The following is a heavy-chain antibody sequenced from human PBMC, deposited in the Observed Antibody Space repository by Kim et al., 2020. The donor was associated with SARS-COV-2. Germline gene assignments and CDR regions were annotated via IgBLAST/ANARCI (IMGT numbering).Heavy chain of an antibody. Sequence: ASVKGRFSISRDNSKNTLYLQMNSLRAEDTAVYYCATDGDYYGSGSYFDYWGQGTLVTVSS. D-gene: IGHD3-10*01. V-gene: IGHV3-30*04. CDR3: ATDGDYYGSGSYFDY. J-gene: IGHJ4*02.